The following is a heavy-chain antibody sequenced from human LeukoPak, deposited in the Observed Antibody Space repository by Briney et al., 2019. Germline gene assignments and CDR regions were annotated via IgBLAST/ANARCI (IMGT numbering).Heavy chain of an antibody. J-gene: IGHJ4*02. CDR2: ISGGGSGT. Sequence: GGSLRLSCAASEFTFSSYGMTWVRQAPGKGLEWVSTISGGGSGTYYADSVKGRFTISRDNSKNTLYLQMNSLSAEDTAIYYCAKIVRSNSGWPLDYWGQGTLVTVSS. V-gene: IGHV3-23*01. CDR1: EFTFSSYG. CDR3: AKIVRSNSGWPLDY. D-gene: IGHD6-19*01.